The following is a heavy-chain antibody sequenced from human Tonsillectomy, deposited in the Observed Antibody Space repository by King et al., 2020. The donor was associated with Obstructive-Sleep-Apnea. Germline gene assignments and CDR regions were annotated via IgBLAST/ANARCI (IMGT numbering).Heavy chain of an antibody. Sequence: QLQESGPGLVKPSETLSLTCPVSGGSISSAYGSWIRQPPGKGLEWIGYIYYSGSTNYYNPSLKIRVTISVDTSTNQFSLKLSSVTAADTAVYYCARYGVDILTGYYRNDLWGQGTMVTVSS. CDR3: ARYGVDILTGYYRNDL. V-gene: IGHV4-59*08. CDR2: IYYSGSTN. J-gene: IGHJ3*01. CDR1: GGSISSAY. D-gene: IGHD3-9*01.